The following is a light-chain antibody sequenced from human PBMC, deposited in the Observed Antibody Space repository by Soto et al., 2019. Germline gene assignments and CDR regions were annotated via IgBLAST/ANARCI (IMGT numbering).Light chain of an antibody. Sequence: DIQMTQSPSTLSASVGDRVTITCRASQSISDWLAWYQQKPGKAPKFLIYKASNLESGVPSRFSGSGSATEFTLTISSVQPDDVATYYCQYYDSYSWTFGQGTKVEIK. J-gene: IGKJ1*01. V-gene: IGKV1-5*03. CDR2: KAS. CDR1: QSISDW. CDR3: QYYDSYSWT.